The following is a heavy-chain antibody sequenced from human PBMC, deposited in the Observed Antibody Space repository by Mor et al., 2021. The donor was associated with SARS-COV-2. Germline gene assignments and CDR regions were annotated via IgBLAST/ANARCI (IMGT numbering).Heavy chain of an antibody. Sequence: SYYWSWIRQPAGKGLEWIGRIYTSGSTNYNPSLKSRVTISVDTSKNQFSLKLSSVTAADTAVYYCARDITVTTFNWFDPWGQGTLVTVSS. V-gene: IGHV4-61*02. CDR1: SYY. CDR3: ARDITVTTFNWFDP. J-gene: IGHJ5*02. D-gene: IGHD4-17*01. CDR2: IYTSGST.